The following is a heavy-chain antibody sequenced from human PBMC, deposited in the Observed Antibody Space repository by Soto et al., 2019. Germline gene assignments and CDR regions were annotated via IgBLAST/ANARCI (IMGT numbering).Heavy chain of an antibody. CDR3: AKSPIHLGELSLFD. D-gene: IGHD3-16*02. CDR2: ISGSGGST. J-gene: IGHJ4*02. Sequence: GGSLRLSCAASGFTFSSYAMSWVRQAPGKGLEWVSAISGSGGSTYYADSVKGRFTISRDNSKNTLYLQMNSLRAEDTAVYYCAKSPIHLGELSLFDWGQGTLVTVSS. CDR1: GFTFSSYA. V-gene: IGHV3-23*01.